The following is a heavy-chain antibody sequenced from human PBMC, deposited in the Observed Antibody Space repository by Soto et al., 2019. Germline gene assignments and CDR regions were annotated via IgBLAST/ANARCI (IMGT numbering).Heavy chain of an antibody. J-gene: IGHJ4*02. D-gene: IGHD3-22*01. V-gene: IGHV3-48*01. CDR3: ARGAYYYDTSGYVY. Sequence: PGGSLRLSCAASGFTFSSYSMNWVRQATGKGLEWVSYISSSSSTIYYADSVKGRFTISRDNAKNSLYLQMNSLRAEDTAVYYCARGAYYYDTSGYVYWGQGTLVTVSS. CDR2: ISSSSSTI. CDR1: GFTFSSYS.